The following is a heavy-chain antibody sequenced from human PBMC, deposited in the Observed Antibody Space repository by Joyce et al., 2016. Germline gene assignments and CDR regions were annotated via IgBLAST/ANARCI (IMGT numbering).Heavy chain of an antibody. D-gene: IGHD2-15*01. Sequence: QVQLVQSGAEVKKPGSSVKVSCKASGGPFSTYAISWVRQAPGQGLEWMGWIIPIFGTVKYSQKFQGRVTVTADKSTSTAYMEVTSLRSEDTAVYYCARGYCSGGSCYGYFDLWGRGTLVTVSS. CDR3: ARGYCSGGSCYGYFDL. V-gene: IGHV1-69*06. CDR1: GGPFSTYA. CDR2: IIPIFGTV. J-gene: IGHJ2*01.